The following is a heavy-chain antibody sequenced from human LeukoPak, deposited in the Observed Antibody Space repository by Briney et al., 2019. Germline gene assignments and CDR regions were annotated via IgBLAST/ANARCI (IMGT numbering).Heavy chain of an antibody. CDR3: ARGELWFGELPKSLDY. CDR1: RGTFSSYA. V-gene: IGHV1-69*13. J-gene: IGHJ4*02. CDR2: IIPIFGTA. D-gene: IGHD3-10*01. Sequence: GASVKVSCKASRGTFSSYAVSWVRQAPGQGLEWMGGIIPIFGTANYAQKFQGRVTITADESTSTAYMELSSPRSEDTAVYYCARGELWFGELPKSLDYWGQGTLLTVSS.